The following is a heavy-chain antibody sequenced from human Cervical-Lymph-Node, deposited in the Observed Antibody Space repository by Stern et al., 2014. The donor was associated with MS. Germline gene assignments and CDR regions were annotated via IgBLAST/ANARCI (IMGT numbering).Heavy chain of an antibody. CDR3: ARQRYFDY. CDR2: IFPGGSDI. CDR1: GYTFTSYW. J-gene: IGHJ4*02. V-gene: IGHV5-51*01. Sequence: VQLVQSGPEVKRPGESLKISCQASGYTFTSYWIGWVRQMPGKGLEWIAIIFPGGSDIRYSPSFQGQVXISADKSSSTAYLQWNNLKASDTAIXYXARQRYFDYXGQGTLVTVSS.